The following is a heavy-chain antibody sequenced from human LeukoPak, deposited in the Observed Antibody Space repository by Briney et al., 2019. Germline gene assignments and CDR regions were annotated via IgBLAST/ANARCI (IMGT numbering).Heavy chain of an antibody. CDR3: AKMDVG. Sequence: PGGSLRLSCAASGFTFTCSWMHWVRQAPGKGLVWVSRINGDGSSTSYADSVKGRFTISRDNAKNTVYLQMNSLRAEDTAVYYCAKMDVGWGQGTLVTVSS. V-gene: IGHV3-74*01. D-gene: IGHD5-24*01. CDR2: INGDGSST. CDR1: GFTFTCSW. J-gene: IGHJ4*02.